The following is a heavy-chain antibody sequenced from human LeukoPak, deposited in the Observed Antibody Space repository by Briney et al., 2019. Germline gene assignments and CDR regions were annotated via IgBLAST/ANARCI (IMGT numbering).Heavy chain of an antibody. Sequence: SETLSLTCAVYGGSFSGYYWSWIRQPPGKGLEWIGEINHSGSTNYNPSLKSRVTISVDTSKNQFSLQLSSVTAADTAVYYCASTRITMVRGAVVRGFDPWGQGTLVTVSS. J-gene: IGHJ5*02. D-gene: IGHD3-10*01. V-gene: IGHV4-34*01. CDR2: INHSGST. CDR3: ASTRITMVRGAVVRGFDP. CDR1: GGSFSGYY.